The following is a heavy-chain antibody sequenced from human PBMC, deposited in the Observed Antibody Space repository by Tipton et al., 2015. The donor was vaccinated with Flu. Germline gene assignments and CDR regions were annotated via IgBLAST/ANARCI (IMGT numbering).Heavy chain of an antibody. D-gene: IGHD3-10*01. CDR2: IRGNGANT. Sequence: SLILSCAASGFTFSNFAMARVRQAPGKGPEWVSAIRGNGANTYYLDSVKGRFTISRDNSINTLYLQVNSLRAGDTAIYHCARNLNSGRFYYFDSWGQGTLVSVSS. CDR1: GFTFSNFA. CDR3: ARNLNSGRFYYFDS. V-gene: IGHV3-23*01. J-gene: IGHJ4*02.